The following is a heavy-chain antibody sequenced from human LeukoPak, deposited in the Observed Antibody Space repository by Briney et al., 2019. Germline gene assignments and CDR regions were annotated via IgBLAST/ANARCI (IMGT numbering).Heavy chain of an antibody. CDR1: QFTFNKYG. J-gene: IGHJ4*02. Sequence: SGGSLRLSCATSQFTFNKYGMHWVRQAPGRGLEWVAFVRYDGTTNQYSDSVKGRFFISRDNSRNMLFLRMNNVSSDDTAVYYCAQGGPNVAATFDHWGQGTRVIVSS. V-gene: IGHV3-30*02. CDR2: VRYDGTTN. D-gene: IGHD6-19*01. CDR3: AQGGPNVAATFDH.